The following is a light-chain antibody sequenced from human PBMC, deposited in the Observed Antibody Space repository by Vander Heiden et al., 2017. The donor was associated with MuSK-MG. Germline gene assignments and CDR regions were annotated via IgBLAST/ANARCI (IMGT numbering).Light chain of an antibody. CDR2: DAS. Sequence: EIVLTQSPATLSLSPGERATLSCRASQSVSTSLSWFQQKPGQAPRLLVYDASNRASGIPARFSGSGSGTDFTLTISSLEPEDFAVYYCQQRSSWPLTFGAGSKVEIK. V-gene: IGKV3-11*01. J-gene: IGKJ4*01. CDR1: QSVSTS. CDR3: QQRSSWPLT.